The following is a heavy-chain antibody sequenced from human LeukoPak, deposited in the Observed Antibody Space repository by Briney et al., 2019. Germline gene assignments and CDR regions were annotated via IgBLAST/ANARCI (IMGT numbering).Heavy chain of an antibody. CDR3: ASSIAALMGGNDAFDV. Sequence: GGSLRLSCAASGFAFSSYAMSWVRQAPGKGLERVSGISGSGGSTFYADSVKGRFTISRDNSKNKVSLQMNSLRAEDTAVYYCASSIAALMGGNDAFDVWGEGTMVTVSS. D-gene: IGHD6-6*01. J-gene: IGHJ3*01. CDR2: ISGSGGST. CDR1: GFAFSSYA. V-gene: IGHV3-23*01.